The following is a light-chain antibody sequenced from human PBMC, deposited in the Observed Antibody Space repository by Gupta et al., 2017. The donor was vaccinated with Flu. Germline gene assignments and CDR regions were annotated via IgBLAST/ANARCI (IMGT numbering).Light chain of an antibody. CDR1: SIGSKI. Sequence: SYVLTQPPSVSVAPGQTDRLTWGEDSIGSKIVHWYQQKPGQAPVLVIYSDTDRPSRIPERFSGSNSGNTATLTISGVEAGDEADFYCQVWDTSSDHPVFGGGTKLTVL. CDR3: QVWDTSSDHPV. J-gene: IGLJ3*02. CDR2: SDT. V-gene: IGLV3-21*02.